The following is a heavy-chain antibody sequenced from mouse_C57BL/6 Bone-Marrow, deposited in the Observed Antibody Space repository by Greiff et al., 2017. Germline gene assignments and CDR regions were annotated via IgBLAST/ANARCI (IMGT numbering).Heavy chain of an antibody. CDR3: ARSLSTTVGPWYFDV. CDR2: IDPSDSST. Sequence: QVQLQQPGAELVKPGASVKLSCKASGYTFTSYWMQWVKQRPGQGLEWIGEIDPSDSSTNYTQKFKGKATLTVDTSSSTAYMQLSSLTSEDSAVYYCARSLSTTVGPWYFDVWGTGTTVTVSS. V-gene: IGHV1-50*01. CDR1: GYTFTSYW. D-gene: IGHD1-1*01. J-gene: IGHJ1*03.